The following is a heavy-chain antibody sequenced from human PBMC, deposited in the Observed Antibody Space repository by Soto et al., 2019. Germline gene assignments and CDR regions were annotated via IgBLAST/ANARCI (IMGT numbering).Heavy chain of an antibody. J-gene: IGHJ4*02. CDR1: GFTFSSYG. Sequence: ESGGGVVQPGRSLRLSCAASGFTFSSYGMHWVRQAPGKGLEWVAVISYDGSNKYYADSVKGRFTISRDNSKNTLYLQMNSPRAEDTAVYYCAKDESPVKVLNTLLDYWGQGTLVTVSS. D-gene: IGHD4-4*01. V-gene: IGHV3-30*18. CDR3: AKDESPVKVLNTLLDY. CDR2: ISYDGSNK.